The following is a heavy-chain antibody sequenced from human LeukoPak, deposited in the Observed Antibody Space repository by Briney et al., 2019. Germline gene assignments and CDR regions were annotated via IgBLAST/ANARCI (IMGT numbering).Heavy chain of an antibody. CDR3: ARDSVDTAMSFWFDP. CDR2: IYYSGST. Sequence: SETLSLTCTVSGGSISSYYWSWIRQPPGKGLEWIGYIYYSGSTNYNPSLKSRVTISVDTSKNQFSLKLSSVTAADTAVYYCARDSVDTAMSFWFDPWGQGTLVTVSS. D-gene: IGHD5-18*01. CDR1: GGSISSYY. J-gene: IGHJ5*02. V-gene: IGHV4-59*12.